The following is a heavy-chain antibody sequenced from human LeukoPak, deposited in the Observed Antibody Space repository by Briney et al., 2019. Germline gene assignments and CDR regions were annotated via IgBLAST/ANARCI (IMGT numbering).Heavy chain of an antibody. V-gene: IGHV1-2*02. CDR3: AAYSSGYYYFDY. Sequence: ASVKVSCKASGYTFTGYYMHWVRHAPGQGLEWMGWINPNSGGTNYAQKFQGRVTMARDTSISTAYMELSRLRSDDTAVYYCAAYSSGYYYFDYWGQGTLVTVSS. CDR1: GYTFTGYY. D-gene: IGHD3-22*01. J-gene: IGHJ4*02. CDR2: INPNSGGT.